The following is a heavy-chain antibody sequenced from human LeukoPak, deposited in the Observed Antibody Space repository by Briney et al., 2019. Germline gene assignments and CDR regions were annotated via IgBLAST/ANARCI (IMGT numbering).Heavy chain of an antibody. CDR2: IYYSGST. D-gene: IGHD4-17*01. CDR3: ARKDYGDYALDY. Sequence: PSETLSLTCTVSGGSISSYYWSWIRQPPGKGLEWIGYIYYSGSTNYNPSLKSRVTISVDTSKNQFSLKLSSVTAADTAVYYCARKDYGDYALDYWGQGTLVTVSS. CDR1: GGSISSYY. J-gene: IGHJ4*02. V-gene: IGHV4-59*12.